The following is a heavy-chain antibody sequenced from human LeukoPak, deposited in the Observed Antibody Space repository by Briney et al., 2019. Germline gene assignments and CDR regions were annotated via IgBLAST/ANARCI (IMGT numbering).Heavy chain of an antibody. CDR2: IYYTGST. D-gene: IGHD2-2*01. J-gene: IGHJ4*02. CDR1: AGSISSSSYY. CDR3: ARETESRYCSSTGCSYPFDY. Sequence: SETLSLTCTVSAGSISSSSYYWDWTRQPLGKRLEWIGSIYYTGSTYYNPSLKSRVTKSVATSKNQFSLKLSSVTAANTAVYYCARETESRYCSSTGCSYPFDYWGQGTLVTVSS. V-gene: IGHV4-39*07.